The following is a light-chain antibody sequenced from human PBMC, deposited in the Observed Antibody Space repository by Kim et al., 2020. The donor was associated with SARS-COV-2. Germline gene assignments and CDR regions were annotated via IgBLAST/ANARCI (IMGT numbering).Light chain of an antibody. Sequence: APGQTARITCGGNNLGSKSVHWYQQKPGQAPVLVIYYDSDRPSGIPERFSGSNSGNTATLTISRVEAGDEADYYCQVWDSSSDHRVFGTGTKVTVL. CDR3: QVWDSSSDHRV. CDR1: NLGSKS. CDR2: YDS. V-gene: IGLV3-21*04. J-gene: IGLJ1*01.